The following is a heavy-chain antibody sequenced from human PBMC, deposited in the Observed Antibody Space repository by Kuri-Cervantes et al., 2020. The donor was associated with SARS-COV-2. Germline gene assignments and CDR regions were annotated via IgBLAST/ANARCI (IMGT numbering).Heavy chain of an antibody. CDR3: AKDVQWLLHYFDY. Sequence: GGSLRLSCAASGFTFSSYGMHWVRQAPGKGLEWVAVISYDGSNKYYADSVKGRFTISRDNSKNTLYLQMNSLRAEDTAVYYCAKDVQWLLHYFDYWGQGTLVTVSS. CDR1: GFTFSSYG. CDR2: ISYDGSNK. D-gene: IGHD6-19*01. V-gene: IGHV3-30*18. J-gene: IGHJ4*02.